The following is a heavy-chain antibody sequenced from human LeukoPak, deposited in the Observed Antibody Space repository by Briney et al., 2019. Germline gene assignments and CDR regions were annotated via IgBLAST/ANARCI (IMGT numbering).Heavy chain of an antibody. CDR3: ARDREYSSGWYNHYFDS. CDR2: IYYSGST. D-gene: IGHD6-19*01. CDR1: GGSVSSGSYY. Sequence: SETLSLTCTVSGGSVSSGSYYWSWIRQPPGKGLEWIGYIYYSGSTNYNPSLKSRATISVDTSKNQFSLKLSSVTAADTAVYYCARDREYSSGWYNHYFDSWGQGTLVTVPS. J-gene: IGHJ4*02. V-gene: IGHV4-61*01.